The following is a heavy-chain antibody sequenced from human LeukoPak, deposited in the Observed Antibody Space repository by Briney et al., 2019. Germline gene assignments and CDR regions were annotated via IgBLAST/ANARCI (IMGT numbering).Heavy chain of an antibody. J-gene: IGHJ5*02. Sequence: SVKVSCKASGGTFSSYAISWVRQAPGQGLEWMGGIIPIFGTANYAQKFQGRVTITADESTSTAYMELGSLRSADTAVYYCAREGGRGEGRIVGVPAAPFDPWGQGTLVTVSS. CDR1: GGTFSSYA. D-gene: IGHD2-2*01. CDR3: AREGGRGEGRIVGVPAAPFDP. V-gene: IGHV1-69*13. CDR2: IIPIFGTA.